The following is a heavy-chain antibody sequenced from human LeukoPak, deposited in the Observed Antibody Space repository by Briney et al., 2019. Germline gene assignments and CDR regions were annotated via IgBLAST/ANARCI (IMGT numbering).Heavy chain of an antibody. V-gene: IGHV4-39*02. Sequence: PSETLSLTCTVSAGSISSSDYYWGWIRQSPGKGLEWIGRISYSGNTYYNPSLKSRVIISVDTSKNHFSLRLSSVTAADTAVYFCSRLTHSYYSDTSGYYPYYYMDVWGEGTTVTVSS. CDR1: AGSISSSDYY. D-gene: IGHD3-22*01. J-gene: IGHJ6*03. CDR3: SRLTHSYYSDTSGYYPYYYMDV. CDR2: ISYSGNT.